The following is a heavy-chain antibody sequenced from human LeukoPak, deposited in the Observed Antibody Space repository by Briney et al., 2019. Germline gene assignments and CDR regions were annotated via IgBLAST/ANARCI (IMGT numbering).Heavy chain of an antibody. CDR2: INSDGSST. D-gene: IGHD6-25*01. J-gene: IGHJ4*02. V-gene: IGHV3-74*01. Sequence: GGSLRLSCAASGFTFSSYWMHWVRQAPGKGLVWVSRINSDGSSTSYADSVKGRFTISRDNSKNTLYLQMNSLRAEDTAVYYCASSLRLWGTFDYWGQGTLVTVSS. CDR3: ASSLRLWGTFDY. CDR1: GFTFSSYW.